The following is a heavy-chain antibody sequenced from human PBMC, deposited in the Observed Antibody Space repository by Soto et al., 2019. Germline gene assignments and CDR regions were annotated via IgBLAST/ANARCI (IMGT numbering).Heavy chain of an antibody. CDR1: VYSFTSYG. J-gene: IGHJ6*02. CDR2: INAYNGNT. D-gene: IGHD3-16*01. Sequence: ASEKVSCTASVYSFTSYGIGLVRQAPGQGLEWMGWINAYNGNTNYAQNIQGRVTLTTDTSTSTAYMELRSLRSNDTAVYYCAMVDVYVTPSPQDVWGQGTTVTVSS. CDR3: AMVDVYVTPSPQDV. V-gene: IGHV1-18*01.